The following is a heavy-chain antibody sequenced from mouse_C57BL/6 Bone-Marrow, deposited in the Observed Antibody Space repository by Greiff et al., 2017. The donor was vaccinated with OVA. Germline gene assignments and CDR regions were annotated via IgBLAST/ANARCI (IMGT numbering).Heavy chain of an antibody. Sequence: VQLQQSGAELVRPGASVKLSCTASGFNIKNDYMHWVKQRPEQGLEWIGWIDPENGDTEYASKFQGKATITADTSANTAYLQLSSLTSEDSAVYYCYAWGGYDEATYWYFDVWGTGTTVTVSS. J-gene: IGHJ1*03. V-gene: IGHV14-4*01. D-gene: IGHD2-2*01. CDR2: IDPENGDT. CDR1: GFNIKNDY. CDR3: YAWGGYDEATYWYFDV.